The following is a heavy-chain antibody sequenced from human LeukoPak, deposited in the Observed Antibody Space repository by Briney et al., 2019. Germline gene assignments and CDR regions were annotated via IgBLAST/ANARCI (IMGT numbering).Heavy chain of an antibody. CDR1: GFNFTNYA. CDR3: VTRIAVTGGFDY. J-gene: IGHJ4*02. CDR2: VTYNGGRT. Sequence: PGGSLRLSCSASGFNFTNYAMHWVRQAPGKGLEYVSSVTYNGGRTYYADSLKGRFTISRDNSKNTVYLQMSSLRAEDTAVYYCVTRIAVTGGFDYWGPGTLVTVSS. V-gene: IGHV3-64D*09. D-gene: IGHD6-19*01.